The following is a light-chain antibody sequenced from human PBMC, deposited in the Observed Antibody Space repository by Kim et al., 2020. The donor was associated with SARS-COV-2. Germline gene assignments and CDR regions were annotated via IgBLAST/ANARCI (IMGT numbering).Light chain of an antibody. CDR3: QQYNDWPLLT. J-gene: IGKJ4*01. CDR1: DSVKTN. V-gene: IGKV3-15*01. Sequence: SPGERVTLSRGASDSVKTNLAWYQKHPGQAPRLLTYGASTRATDIPARFSGSASGTEFTLTISSLQSDDFAVYYCQQYNDWPLLTVGGGTKVDIK. CDR2: GAS.